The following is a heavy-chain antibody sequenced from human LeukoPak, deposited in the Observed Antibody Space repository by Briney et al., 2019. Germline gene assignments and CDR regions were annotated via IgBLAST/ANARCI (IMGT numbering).Heavy chain of an antibody. D-gene: IGHD6-19*01. CDR2: INHSGST. J-gene: IGHJ4*02. Sequence: PSETPSLTCAVYGGSFSGYYWSWIRQPPGKGLEWIGEINHSGSTNYNPSLKSRVTISVDTSKNQFSLKLSSVTAADTAVYYCARGLDTGAVAGDFDYWGQGTLVTVSS. V-gene: IGHV4-34*01. CDR1: GGSFSGYY. CDR3: ARGLDTGAVAGDFDY.